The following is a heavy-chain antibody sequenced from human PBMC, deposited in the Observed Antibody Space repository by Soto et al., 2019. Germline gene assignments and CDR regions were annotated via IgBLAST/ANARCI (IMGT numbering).Heavy chain of an antibody. CDR3: ARAGDDYDILTGYPGY. D-gene: IGHD3-9*01. Sequence: GGSLRLSCAASGFTFSSYAMHWVRQAPGKGPEWVAVISYDGSNKYYADSVKGRFTISRDNSKNTLYLQMNSLRAEDTAVYYCARAGDDYDILTGYPGYWGQGTLVTVSS. V-gene: IGHV3-30-3*01. CDR2: ISYDGSNK. J-gene: IGHJ4*02. CDR1: GFTFSSYA.